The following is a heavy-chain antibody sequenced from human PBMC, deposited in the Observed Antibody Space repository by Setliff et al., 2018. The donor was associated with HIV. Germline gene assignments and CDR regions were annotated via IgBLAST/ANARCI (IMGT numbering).Heavy chain of an antibody. CDR2: IIPIFGTT. CDR1: GGTFSRHT. J-gene: IGHJ4*02. V-gene: IGHV1-69*13. Sequence: SVKVSCKSSGGTFSRHTISWVRQAPGQGLEWMGGIIPIFGTTNYAQNFQGRVSITADASTSTAYMELSSLTSEDTAVYYCARDNYYDSSGASGYWGQGTLGTVAS. CDR3: ARDNYYDSSGASGY. D-gene: IGHD3-22*01.